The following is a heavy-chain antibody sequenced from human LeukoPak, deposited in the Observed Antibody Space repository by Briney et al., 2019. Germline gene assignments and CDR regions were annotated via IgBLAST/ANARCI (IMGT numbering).Heavy chain of an antibody. CDR3: AREDSYGFRGLDY. D-gene: IGHD5-18*01. CDR2: ISSSSSYI. V-gene: IGHV3-21*01. Sequence: GGSLRLSCAAPGFTFSSYSMNWVRQAPGKGLEWVSSISSSSSYIYYADSVKGRFTISRDNAKNSLYLQMNSLRAEDTAVYYCAREDSYGFRGLDYWGQGTLVTVSS. CDR1: GFTFSSYS. J-gene: IGHJ4*02.